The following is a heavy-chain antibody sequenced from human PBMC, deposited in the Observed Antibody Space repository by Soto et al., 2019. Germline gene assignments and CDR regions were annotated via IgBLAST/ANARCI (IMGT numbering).Heavy chain of an antibody. CDR3: ARGDVANYFEP. V-gene: IGHV5-51*01. CDR1: GYTLANYW. D-gene: IGHD1-7*01. Sequence: GESLKISRQSSGYTLANYWIVWVRQMPGKGLEWMGIIYPSDSTVKYSPSVQGQVTMSVDKSISTAYLQWSSLKASDAAVYYCARGDVANYFEPWVQGTLVTVSS. CDR2: IYPSDSTV. J-gene: IGHJ5*02.